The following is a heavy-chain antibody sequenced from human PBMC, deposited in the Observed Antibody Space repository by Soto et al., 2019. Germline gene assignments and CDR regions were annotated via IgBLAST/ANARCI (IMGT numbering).Heavy chain of an antibody. V-gene: IGHV1-69*13. D-gene: IGHD2-15*01. CDR3: AVVVVAAGQNYYYNGMDV. CDR1: GGTFSSYA. Sequence: SVKVSCKASGGTFSSYAISWVRQAPGQGLEWMGGIIPIFGTANYAQKFQGRVTITADESTSTAYMELSSLRSEDTAVYYCAVVVVAAGQNYYYNGMDVWGQGTTVTFSS. CDR2: IIPIFGTA. J-gene: IGHJ6*02.